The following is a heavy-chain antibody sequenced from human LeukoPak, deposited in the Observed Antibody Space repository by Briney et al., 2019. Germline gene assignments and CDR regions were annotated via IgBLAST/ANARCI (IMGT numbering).Heavy chain of an antibody. V-gene: IGHV1-8*03. CDR2: MNPNSGNT. Sequence: GASVKVSCKASGYTFTSYDTNWVRQATGQGLEWMGWMNPNSGNTGYAQKFQGRVTITRTTSISKAYMELSSLRSEDTAVHYCARDYSSSSANWLDPWGQGTLVTVSS. CDR3: ARDYSSSSANWLDP. D-gene: IGHD6-6*01. J-gene: IGHJ5*02. CDR1: GYTFTSYD.